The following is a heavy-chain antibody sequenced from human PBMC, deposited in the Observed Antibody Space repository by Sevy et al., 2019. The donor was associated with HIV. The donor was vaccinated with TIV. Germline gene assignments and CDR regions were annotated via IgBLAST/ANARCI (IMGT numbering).Heavy chain of an antibody. V-gene: IGHV3-9*03. D-gene: IGHD6-19*01. CDR1: GFTFDDYA. Sequence: GGSLRLFCAASGFTFDDYAMHWVRQAPGKGLEWVSGISWNSGSIGYADSVKGRFTISRDNAKNSLYLQMNSLRAEDMALYYCAKDSSGWLGGFDYWGQGTLVTVSS. CDR3: AKDSSGWLGGFDY. J-gene: IGHJ4*02. CDR2: ISWNSGSI.